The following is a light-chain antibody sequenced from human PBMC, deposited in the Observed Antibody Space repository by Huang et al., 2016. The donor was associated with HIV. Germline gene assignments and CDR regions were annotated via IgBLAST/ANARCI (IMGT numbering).Light chain of an antibody. CDR3: QQYNNWWT. CDR2: GAS. Sequence: EIVMTQSPVTLSVSPGERATLSCRTSQNISNNLAWYQQRPGQAPRLLLYGASTRATGIPARFSGSGSGTEFTLTSSSLQSEDFALYYCQQYNNWWTFGQGTKVEVK. V-gene: IGKV3-15*01. J-gene: IGKJ1*01. CDR1: QNISNN.